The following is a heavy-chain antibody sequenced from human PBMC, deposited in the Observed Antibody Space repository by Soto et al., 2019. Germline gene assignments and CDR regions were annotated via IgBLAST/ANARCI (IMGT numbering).Heavy chain of an antibody. CDR2: IYYSGST. Sequence: SETLSLTCTVSGGSISSYYWSWIRQPPGKGQVWIGYIYYSGSTNYNPSLKSRVTISVDTSKNQFSLKLSSVTAADTAVYYCARGGDFWSGPYYYMDVWGKGTTVTVSS. V-gene: IGHV4-59*01. CDR1: GGSISSYY. J-gene: IGHJ6*03. D-gene: IGHD3-3*01. CDR3: ARGGDFWSGPYYYMDV.